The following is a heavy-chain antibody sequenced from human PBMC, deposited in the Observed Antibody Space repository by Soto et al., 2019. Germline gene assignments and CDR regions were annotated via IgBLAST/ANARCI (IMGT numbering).Heavy chain of an antibody. Sequence: GGSLRLSCAASGFTFSNAWMSWVRQAPGKGLEWVGRIKSKTDSGTTDYAAPVKGRFTISRDDSKNTLYLQMNSLKTEDTAVYYCTTDMGHNWGSPRDAFDIWGQGTMVTVSS. CDR2: IKSKTDSGTT. V-gene: IGHV3-15*01. D-gene: IGHD7-27*01. CDR1: GFTFSNAW. CDR3: TTDMGHNWGSPRDAFDI. J-gene: IGHJ3*02.